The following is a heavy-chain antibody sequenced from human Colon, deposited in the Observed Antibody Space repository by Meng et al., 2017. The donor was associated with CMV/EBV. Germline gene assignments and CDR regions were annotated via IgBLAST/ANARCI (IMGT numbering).Heavy chain of an antibody. V-gene: IGHV3-23*01. D-gene: IGHD6-13*01. J-gene: IGHJ4*02. CDR3: AKARSTTISAAFNY. CDR2: ITGSADNT. CDR1: GFTFNNFA. Sequence: ASGFTFNNFAMTWVRQSPGKGLEWVSGITGSADNTYYADSVKGRFTISRDDSNRTLYLQMNSLKAEDTAVYSCAKARSTTISAAFNYWGQGTLVTVSS.